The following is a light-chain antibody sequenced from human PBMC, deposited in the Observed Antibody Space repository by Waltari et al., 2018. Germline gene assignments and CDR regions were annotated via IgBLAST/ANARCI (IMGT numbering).Light chain of an antibody. CDR3: QHYESLPVT. V-gene: IGKV3-20*01. Sequence: EIVLTQSPGTLSLSPGERATLSCRASQSLRIYLAGYQQKPGQAPRPLIYHASSRATGIPDRFSGSGSGTDFSLTISRLEPEDFAVYYCQHYESLPVTFGQGTKVEIK. CDR2: HAS. J-gene: IGKJ1*01. CDR1: QSLRIY.